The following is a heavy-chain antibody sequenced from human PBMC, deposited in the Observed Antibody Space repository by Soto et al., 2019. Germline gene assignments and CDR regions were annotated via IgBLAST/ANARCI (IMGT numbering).Heavy chain of an antibody. D-gene: IGHD3-9*01. CDR3: ARVYYYFLTGYLNWFDP. CDR2: IYHSGST. J-gene: IGHJ5*02. V-gene: IGHV4-4*02. Sequence: PSETLSLTCAVSGGSISSSNWWSWVRQPPGKGLEWIGEIYHSGSTNYNPSLKSRVTISVDKSKNQFSLKLSSVTAADTAVYYCARVYYYFLTGYLNWFDPWGQGTLVTVSS. CDR1: GGSISSSNW.